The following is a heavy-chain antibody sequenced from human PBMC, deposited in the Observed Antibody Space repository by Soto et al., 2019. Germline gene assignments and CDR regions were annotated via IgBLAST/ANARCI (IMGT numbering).Heavy chain of an antibody. CDR3: ARDPLNCSGGSCYPEGSYYYYGMDV. CDR1: GGSVSSGSYY. V-gene: IGHV4-61*01. J-gene: IGHJ6*02. D-gene: IGHD2-15*01. Sequence: PSETLSLTCTVSGGSVSSGSYYWSWIRQPPGKGLEWIGYIYYSGSTNYNTSLKSRVTISVDTSKNPFSLKLSSVTAADTAVYYCARDPLNCSGGSCYPEGSYYYYGMDVWGQGTTVTVSS. CDR2: IYYSGST.